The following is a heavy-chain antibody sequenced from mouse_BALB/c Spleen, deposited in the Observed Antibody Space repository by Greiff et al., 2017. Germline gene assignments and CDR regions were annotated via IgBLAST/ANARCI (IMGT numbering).Heavy chain of an antibody. D-gene: IGHD2-4*01. CDR1: GFTFSSYT. V-gene: IGHV5-6-4*01. CDR3: TRERNYDYDEGFAY. Sequence: EVKLMESGGGLVKPGGSLKLSCAASGFTFSSYTMSWVRQTPEKRLEWVATISSGGSYTYYPDSVKGRFTISRDNAKNTLYLQMSSLKSEDTAMYYCTRERNYDYDEGFAYWGQGTLVTVSA. CDR2: ISSGGSYT. J-gene: IGHJ3*01.